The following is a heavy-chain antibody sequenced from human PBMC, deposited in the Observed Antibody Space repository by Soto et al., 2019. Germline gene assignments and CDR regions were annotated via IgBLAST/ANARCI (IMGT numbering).Heavy chain of an antibody. J-gene: IGHJ6*02. D-gene: IGHD3-3*01. CDR3: ARVRTIFGVAHIYYYGMDV. CDR2: INPNSGGT. CDR1: GYTFTGHY. V-gene: IGHV1-2*02. Sequence: GGSVKGSCKGSGYTFTGHYIHWGRQAPGQRLGWMGWINPNSGGTNYAQKFQGRVTMTRDTSISTAYMELSRLRSDDTAVYYCARVRTIFGVAHIYYYGMDVWGQGTTVTVSS.